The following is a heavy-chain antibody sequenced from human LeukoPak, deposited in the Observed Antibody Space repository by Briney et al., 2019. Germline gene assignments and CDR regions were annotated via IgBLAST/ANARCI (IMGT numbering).Heavy chain of an antibody. CDR1: GYTFTNHG. Sequence: ASVKVSCKASGYTFTNHGFSWVRQAPGQGLEWMGWITTYNGDTSYAQKFQGRVTMTTDTSTSTAYMELRSLRSDDTAVYYCARRMNSGSYYPSYYFDSWGQGTLVTVSS. J-gene: IGHJ4*02. CDR3: ARRMNSGSYYPSYYFDS. D-gene: IGHD3-10*01. V-gene: IGHV1-18*01. CDR2: ITTYNGDT.